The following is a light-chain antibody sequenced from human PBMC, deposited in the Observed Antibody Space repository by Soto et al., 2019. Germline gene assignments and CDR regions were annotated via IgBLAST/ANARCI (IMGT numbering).Light chain of an antibody. CDR1: SSNIGSKT. V-gene: IGLV1-44*01. CDR3: SAWDASLNGYV. Sequence: QSVLTQPPSASRTPGQRVTISCSGSSSNIGSKTVNWYQQLPGTAPKLLIYSNYQRPSGVPDRFSGSKSGTSASLAISGLQSEDEADYYCSAWDASLNGYVFVTGTKVTVL. CDR2: SNY. J-gene: IGLJ1*01.